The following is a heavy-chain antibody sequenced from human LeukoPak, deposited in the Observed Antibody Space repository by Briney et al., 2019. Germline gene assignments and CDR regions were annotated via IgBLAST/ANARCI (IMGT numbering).Heavy chain of an antibody. J-gene: IGHJ4*02. Sequence: PGGSLRLSCTASGFTFRSYEMNWVRQAPGKGLEWIAHISSFIGSTTYYADSVKGRFTISRDNAKNSMFLQMNSLRAEDTAVYYCVTPPLSSDGSNPGTGYWGQGTLVTVSS. CDR3: VTPPLSSDGSNPGTGY. D-gene: IGHD5-24*01. CDR2: ISSFIGSTT. CDR1: GFTFRSYE. V-gene: IGHV3-48*03.